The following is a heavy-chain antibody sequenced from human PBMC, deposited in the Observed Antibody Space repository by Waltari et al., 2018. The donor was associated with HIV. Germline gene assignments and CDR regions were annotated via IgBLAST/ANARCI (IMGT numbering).Heavy chain of an antibody. Sequence: EVQLVESGGGLVQPGGSLRLSCAASGFTFNKYWMTWVRQAPGKGREGVANIRQDESEQYYVDSLKGRFTISRDNAKNSLFLQMNSLRVEDTAVYYCAREALYDSSGYYFDYWGQGTLVTVSS. CDR2: IRQDESEQ. CDR3: AREALYDSSGYYFDY. J-gene: IGHJ4*02. CDR1: GFTFNKYW. D-gene: IGHD3-22*01. V-gene: IGHV3-7*01.